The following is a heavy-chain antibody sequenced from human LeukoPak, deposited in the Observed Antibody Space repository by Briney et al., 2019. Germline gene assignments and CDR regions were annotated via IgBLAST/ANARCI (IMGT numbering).Heavy chain of an antibody. CDR2: ISSSSSTI. J-gene: IGHJ4*02. V-gene: IGHV3-48*01. CDR1: GFTFSSYS. CDR3: ARERRTVTTDY. D-gene: IGHD4-17*01. Sequence: GGSLRLFCAASGFTFSSYSMNWVRQAPGKGLEWVSYISSSSSTIYYADSVKGRFTISRDNAKNSLYLQMNSQRAEDTAVYYCARERRTVTTDYWGQGTLVTVSS.